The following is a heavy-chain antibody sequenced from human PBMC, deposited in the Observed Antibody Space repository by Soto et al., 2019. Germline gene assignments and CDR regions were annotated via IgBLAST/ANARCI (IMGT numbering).Heavy chain of an antibody. Sequence: QVQLVESGGGVVQPGRSLRLSCAASGFTFSSYGMHWVRQAPGKGLVWVAVIWYDGSNKYYADSVKGRFTISRDNSKNKLYLKMNGLRAEDTAVYYCARDRRWGKCLAHYYYGMDVWGQGTTVTVSS. CDR1: GFTFSSYG. D-gene: IGHD2-8*02. CDR3: ARDRRWGKCLAHYYYGMDV. J-gene: IGHJ6*02. CDR2: IWYDGSNK. V-gene: IGHV3-33*01.